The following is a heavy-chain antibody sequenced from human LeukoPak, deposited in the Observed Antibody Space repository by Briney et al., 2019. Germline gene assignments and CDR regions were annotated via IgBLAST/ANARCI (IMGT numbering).Heavy chain of an antibody. J-gene: IGHJ6*03. D-gene: IGHD3-3*01. V-gene: IGHV1-69*01. Sequence: SVKVSCKASGGTFSSYAISWVRQAPGQGLEWMGGIIPIFGTANYAQKFQGRVTITADESTSTAYMEPSSLRSEDTAVYYCARASGAHYDFWSGSYYMDVWGKGTTVTVSS. CDR3: ARASGAHYDFWSGSYYMDV. CDR1: GGTFSSYA. CDR2: IIPIFGTA.